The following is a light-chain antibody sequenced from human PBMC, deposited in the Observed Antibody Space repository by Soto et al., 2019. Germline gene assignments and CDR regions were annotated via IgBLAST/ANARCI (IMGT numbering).Light chain of an antibody. CDR1: SSNIGSKT. V-gene: IGLV1-44*01. CDR2: NSY. CDR3: SAWDASLNGYV. J-gene: IGLJ1*01. Sequence: QSVLTQPPSASGTPGQRVTISCSGSSSNIGSKTVNWYQQVPGTVPKLLIYNSYQRPSGVPDRLSGSKSGTSASLAISGLQSEDEAAYYCSAWDASLNGYVFGTGTKLTVL.